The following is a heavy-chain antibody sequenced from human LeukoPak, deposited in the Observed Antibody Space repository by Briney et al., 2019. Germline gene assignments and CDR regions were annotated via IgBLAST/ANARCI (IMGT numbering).Heavy chain of an antibody. V-gene: IGHV3-23*01. CDR1: GFIFDDYA. D-gene: IGHD5-18*01. CDR2: IRGGGGVK. Sequence: PGGSLRLSCAASGFIFDDYAMHWVRQAPGKGLEYVSVIRGGGGVKYYAASVKGRFTISRDNSKNTLYLQMNSLRAEDTAVYYCAKSSRSYGNDALDIWGQGTMVTVSS. CDR3: AKSSRSYGNDALDI. J-gene: IGHJ3*02.